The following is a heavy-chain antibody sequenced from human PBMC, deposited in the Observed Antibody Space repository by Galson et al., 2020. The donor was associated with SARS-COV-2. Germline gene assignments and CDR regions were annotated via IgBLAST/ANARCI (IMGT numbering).Heavy chain of an antibody. CDR1: GGSISSYY. V-gene: IGHV4-59*01. CDR3: ARAPFWSGYYGCGAFDI. J-gene: IGHJ3*02. D-gene: IGHD3-3*01. CDR2: VNHRGST. Sequence: SETLSLTCTVSGGSISSYYWSWIRQPPGKGLEWIGYVNHRGSTNYNPPLKSRVTISLDTSKNQFSLKLSSVTAADTAVYYCARAPFWSGYYGCGAFDIWGQGTMVTVSS.